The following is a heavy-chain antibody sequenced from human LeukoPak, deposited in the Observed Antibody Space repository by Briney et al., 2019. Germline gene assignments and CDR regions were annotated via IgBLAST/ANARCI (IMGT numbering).Heavy chain of an antibody. V-gene: IGHV1-2*04. D-gene: IGHD2-8*01. J-gene: IGHJ6*02. CDR1: GYTFTDYF. CDR2: INLHTGGA. CDR3: ARGFLGRTNGGSNYFGMDV. Sequence: ASVKVSCKSSGYTFTDYFLHWVRQAPGQGLEWMGCINLHTGGAHYAQKFQDWVSLTRDTSIDTAFIELSSLRSDATAIYYCARGFLGRTNGGSNYFGMDVWGQGTTVTVSS.